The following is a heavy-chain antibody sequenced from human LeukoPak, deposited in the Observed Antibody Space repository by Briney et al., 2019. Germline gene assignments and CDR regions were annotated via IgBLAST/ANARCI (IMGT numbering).Heavy chain of an antibody. J-gene: IGHJ3*02. V-gene: IGHV3-15*01. CDR1: GFSFTNTW. Sequence: GGPLRLSCSASGFSFTNTWMSWVRHAPGEGLEWVVRVKSKADDGTTDYAAPVQGRFTISRDDSKNTLSLQMNSLKTEDTAVYYCATEGGSGSYYGDDAFDMWGQGTMVTVSS. D-gene: IGHD3-10*01. CDR3: ATEGGSGSYYGDDAFDM. CDR2: VKSKADDGTT.